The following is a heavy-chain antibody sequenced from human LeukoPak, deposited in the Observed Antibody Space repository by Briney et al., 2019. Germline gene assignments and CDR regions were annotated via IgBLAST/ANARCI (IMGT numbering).Heavy chain of an antibody. CDR2: ISWNSFTT. Sequence: GGSLRLSCAASGFTFDDHAMHWVRQAPGKGLEWVSGISWNSFTTGYADSVKGRFTISRDNAKNSLYLQMNSLRAEDTALYYCAKGRSYWVFEFWGQGTLVTVSS. CDR1: GFTFDDHA. J-gene: IGHJ4*02. D-gene: IGHD2-8*02. V-gene: IGHV3-9*01. CDR3: AKGRSYWVFEF.